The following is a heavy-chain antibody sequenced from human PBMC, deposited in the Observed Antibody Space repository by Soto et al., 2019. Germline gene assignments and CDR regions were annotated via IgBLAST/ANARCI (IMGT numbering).Heavy chain of an antibody. Sequence: SETLSLTCAVSGGSISSSNLWSWVRQPPGKGLEWIGEIYHSGSTNYNPSLKSRVTISVDKSKNQFSLKLSSVTAADTAVYYCARGKRDFWSGNYGMDVWGKGTTVTVSS. CDR1: GGSISSSNL. J-gene: IGHJ6*04. V-gene: IGHV4-4*02. D-gene: IGHD3-3*01. CDR3: ARGKRDFWSGNYGMDV. CDR2: IYHSGST.